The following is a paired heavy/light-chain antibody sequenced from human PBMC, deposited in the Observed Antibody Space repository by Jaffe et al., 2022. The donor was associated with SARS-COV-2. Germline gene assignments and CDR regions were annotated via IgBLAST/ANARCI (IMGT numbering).Light chain of an antibody. V-gene: IGLV1-44*01. CDR3: AAWDDSLNGPSWV. Sequence: QSVLTQPPSASGTPGQRVTISCSGSSSNIGSNTVNWYQQLPGTAPKLLIYSNNQRPSGVPDRFSGSKSGTSASLAISGLQSEDEADYYCAAWDDSLNGPSWVFGGGTKLTVL. CDR2: SNN. CDR1: SSNIGSNT. J-gene: IGLJ3*02.
Heavy chain of an antibody. V-gene: IGHV3-30-3*01. CDR1: GFTFSSYA. CDR3: ARDILIAAAHYYYGMDV. CDR2: ISYDGSNK. D-gene: IGHD6-13*01. Sequence: QVQLVESGGGVVQPGRSLRLSCAASGFTFSSYAMHWVRQAPGKGLEWVAVISYDGSNKYYADSVKGRFTISRDNSKNTLYLQMNSLRAEDTAVYYCARDILIAAAHYYYGMDVWGQGTTVTVSS. J-gene: IGHJ6*02.